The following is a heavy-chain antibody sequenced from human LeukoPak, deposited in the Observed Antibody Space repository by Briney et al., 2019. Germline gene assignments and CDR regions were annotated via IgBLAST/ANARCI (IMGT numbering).Heavy chain of an antibody. V-gene: IGHV4-59*01. J-gene: IGHJ5*02. CDR1: GGSFSGYY. CDR3: ARDRSRSTMVRGGFDP. D-gene: IGHD3-10*01. CDR2: IYYSGST. Sequence: SETLSLTCAVYGGSFSGYYWSWIRQPPGKGLEWIGYIYYSGSTNYNPSLKSRVTISVDTSKNQFSLKLSSVTAADTAVYYCARDRSRSTMVRGGFDPWGQGTLVTVSS.